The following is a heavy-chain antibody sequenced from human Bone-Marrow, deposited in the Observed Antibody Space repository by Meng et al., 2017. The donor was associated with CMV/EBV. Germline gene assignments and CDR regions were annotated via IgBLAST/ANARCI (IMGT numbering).Heavy chain of an antibody. CDR2: INLDGSKT. D-gene: IGHD6-19*01. V-gene: IGHV3-74*01. CDR3: ARGGSPFY. J-gene: IGHJ4*02. Sequence: LPLSCVSSGFTFSESWMHWVRQAPGKGLSWVSRINLDGSKTTYADSVKGRFTISRDNAQNTLYLQMNNLRVEDTAFYYCARGGSPFYWGQGTLVTVSS. CDR1: GFTFSESW.